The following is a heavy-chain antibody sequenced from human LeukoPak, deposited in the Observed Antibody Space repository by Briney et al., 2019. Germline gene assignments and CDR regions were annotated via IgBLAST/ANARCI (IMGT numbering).Heavy chain of an antibody. V-gene: IGHV1-69*05. CDR2: IIPIFGTA. D-gene: IGHD3-3*01. J-gene: IGHJ3*02. Sequence: ASVKVSCKASGGTFSSYAISWVRQAPGQGLEWMGRIIPIFGTANYAQKFQGRVTITTDESTSTAYMELSSLRSEDTAVYYCARVWSGYYHDAFDIWGQGTMVSVSS. CDR3: ARVWSGYYHDAFDI. CDR1: GGTFSSYA.